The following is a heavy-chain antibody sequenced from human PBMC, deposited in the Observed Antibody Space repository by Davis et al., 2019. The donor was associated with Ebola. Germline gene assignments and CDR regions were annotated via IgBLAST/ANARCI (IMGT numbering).Heavy chain of an antibody. CDR2: ISYDGSNK. Sequence: GGSLRLSCAASGFTFSSYAMHWVRQAPGKGLEWVAVISYDGSNKYYADSVKGRFTISRDNSKNTLYLQMNSLRAEDTAVYYCAKEGGSSSWEPYYYYGMDVWGQGTTVTVSS. CDR1: GFTFSSYA. CDR3: AKEGGSSSWEPYYYYGMDV. J-gene: IGHJ6*02. D-gene: IGHD6-13*01. V-gene: IGHV3-30-3*01.